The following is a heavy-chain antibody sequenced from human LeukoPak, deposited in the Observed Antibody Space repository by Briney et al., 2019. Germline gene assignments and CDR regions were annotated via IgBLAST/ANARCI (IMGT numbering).Heavy chain of an antibody. Sequence: ASVKVSCKASGYTFTSFGISWVRQAPGQGLEWMGWISAYNGNTIYAQLLQGRVTMTTDTSTSTAYMELRSLRSDDTAVYYCARDLSSSYYYVLDHWGQGTLVTVSS. CDR2: ISAYNGNT. J-gene: IGHJ4*02. CDR1: GYTFTSFG. CDR3: ARDLSSSYYYVLDH. D-gene: IGHD3-22*01. V-gene: IGHV1-18*01.